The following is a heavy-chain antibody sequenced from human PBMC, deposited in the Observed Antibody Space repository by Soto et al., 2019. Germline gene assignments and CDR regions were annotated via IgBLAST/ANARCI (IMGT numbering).Heavy chain of an antibody. J-gene: IGHJ4*02. CDR2: ISRSGDNT. D-gene: IGHD3-16*01. CDR1: GFTFADNA. V-gene: IGHV3-23*01. CDR3: ARDLYRGVTLMFYSPFDS. Sequence: EVQLLESGGGLVQSGGSLRLSCAASGFTFADNAMSWVSQAPGKGLEWVSIISRSGDNTYYAESVKGRFTISRDKSKNTLYLQLNSMSAEDTAIYYCARDLYRGVTLMFYSPFDSWGQGTLVTVSS.